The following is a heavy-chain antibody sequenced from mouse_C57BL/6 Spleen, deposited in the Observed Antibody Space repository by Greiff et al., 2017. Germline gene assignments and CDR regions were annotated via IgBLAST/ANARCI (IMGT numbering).Heavy chain of an antibody. CDR2: INPSTGGT. CDR1: GYSFTGYY. CDR3: ARSGYSIPAMDY. Sequence: SGPELVKPGASVKISCKASGYSFTGYYMNWVKQSPEKSLEWIGEINPSTGGTTYNQKFKAKATLTVDKSSSTAYMQLKSLTSEDSAVYYCARSGYSIPAMDYWGQGTSVTVSS. D-gene: IGHD2-5*01. J-gene: IGHJ4*01. V-gene: IGHV1-42*01.